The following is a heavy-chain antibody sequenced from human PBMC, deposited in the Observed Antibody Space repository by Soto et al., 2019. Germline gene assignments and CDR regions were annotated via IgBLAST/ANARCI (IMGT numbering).Heavy chain of an antibody. CDR1: GGSISSGGYY. CDR2: IYYRGST. V-gene: IGHV4-31*03. J-gene: IGHJ3*02. Sequence: QVQLQESGPGLVKPSQTLSLTCTVSGGSISSGGYYWSWIRQHPGKGPEWIGYIYYRGSTYYNPSLKSRVTISVDTAKNQFSLKLSSVTAADTAVYYCARDTSDAFDIWGQGTMVTVSS. CDR3: ARDTSDAFDI.